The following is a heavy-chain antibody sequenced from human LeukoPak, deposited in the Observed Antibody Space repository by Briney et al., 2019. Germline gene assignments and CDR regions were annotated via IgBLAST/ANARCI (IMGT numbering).Heavy chain of an antibody. CDR3: ARTDTAMVTVGY. CDR1: GYTFTGYY. V-gene: IGHV1-2*02. Sequence: ASVKVSCKASGYTFTGYYMHWVRQAPGQGFEWMGWINPNTGGTNYAQKFQGRVTMTRDTSITTAYMELSSLRSDDTAVYYCARTDTAMVTVGYWGQGTLVTVSS. J-gene: IGHJ4*02. D-gene: IGHD5-18*01. CDR2: INPNTGGT.